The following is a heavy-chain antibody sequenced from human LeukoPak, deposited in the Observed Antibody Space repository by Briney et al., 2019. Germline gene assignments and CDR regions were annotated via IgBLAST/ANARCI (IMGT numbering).Heavy chain of an antibody. CDR1: GYSFTSYW. D-gene: IGHD3-22*01. CDR3: ARASQHSSGYYYPRVWDY. J-gene: IGHJ4*01. Sequence: SLKISSKSSGYSFTSYWIGWVRQLPGKSLEWMGIIYHCDSDTRYNPSFQGQVTISADKSISTAYLQWSSLKASDTAMYYCARASQHSSGYYYPRVWDYWGHGTLVTVSS. CDR2: IYHCDSDT. V-gene: IGHV5-51*01.